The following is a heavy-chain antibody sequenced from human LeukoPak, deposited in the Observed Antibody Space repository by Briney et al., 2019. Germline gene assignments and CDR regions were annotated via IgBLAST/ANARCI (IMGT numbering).Heavy chain of an antibody. CDR3: ASLLGSNYYGSGSPRGYDVFDI. J-gene: IGHJ3*02. V-gene: IGHV4-59*01. D-gene: IGHD3-10*01. Sequence: SETLSLTCTVSGGSISSYYWSWIRQPPGKGLEWIGYIYYTGSTNYNPSLKSRVTISVDTSKNQFSLKLSSVTAADTAVYYCASLLGSNYYGSGSPRGYDVFDIWGQGTMVTVSS. CDR1: GGSISSYY. CDR2: IYYTGST.